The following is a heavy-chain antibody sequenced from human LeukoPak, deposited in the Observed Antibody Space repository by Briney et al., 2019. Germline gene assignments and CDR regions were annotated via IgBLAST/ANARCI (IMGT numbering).Heavy chain of an antibody. CDR2: IFGSGSTI. CDR3: AKGVRGQLGDY. J-gene: IGHJ4*02. D-gene: IGHD6-13*01. V-gene: IGHV3-23*01. Sequence: GGSLRLSCAASGFTFSSFAMYWVRRAPGKGLEWISGIFGSGSTIYYADSVKGRFNISRDNSKNTVFLQMNSRRAEDTAVYYCAKGVRGQLGDYWGQGTLVTVSS. CDR1: GFTFSSFA.